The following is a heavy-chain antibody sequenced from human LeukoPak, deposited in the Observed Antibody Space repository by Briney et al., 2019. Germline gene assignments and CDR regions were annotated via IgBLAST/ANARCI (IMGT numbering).Heavy chain of an antibody. CDR1: GFTFSSYS. Sequence: GGSLRLSFAASGFTFSSYSMNWVRQAPGKGLEWVSSISSSSSYIYYADSVKGRFTISRDNAKNSLYLQMNSLRAEDTAVYYCARWSPGTAIDYWGQGTLVTVSS. J-gene: IGHJ4*02. V-gene: IGHV3-21*04. CDR2: ISSSSSYI. D-gene: IGHD5-18*01. CDR3: ARWSPGTAIDY.